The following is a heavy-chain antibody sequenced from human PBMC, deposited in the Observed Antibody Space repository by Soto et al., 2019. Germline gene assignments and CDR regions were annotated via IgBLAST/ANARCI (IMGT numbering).Heavy chain of an antibody. CDR3: TSLYYGH. CDR1: EFTLANAW. J-gene: IGHJ4*02. Sequence: EVQLVESGGDLVKPGGSLRLSCAASEFTLANAWISWVRQAPGKGLEWVGRIKSKADGGTTDYAAPVKGRFTISRDESQNTLYLQMNSLKTEDTAVYYCTSLYYGHWGQGTLVTVSS. V-gene: IGHV3-15*01. D-gene: IGHD4-17*01. CDR2: IKSKADGGTT.